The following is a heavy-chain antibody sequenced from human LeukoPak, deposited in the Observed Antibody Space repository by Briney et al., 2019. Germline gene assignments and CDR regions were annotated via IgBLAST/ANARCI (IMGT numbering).Heavy chain of an antibody. CDR1: GGSISSYY. Sequence: PSETLSLTCTVSGGSISSYYWSWIRQPPGKGLEWIGYIYYSGSTNYNPSLKSRVTISVDTSKNQFSLKLSSVTAADTAVYYCARPLGGDGDWFDPWGQGTLVTVSS. J-gene: IGHJ5*02. CDR3: ARPLGGDGDWFDP. V-gene: IGHV4-59*01. CDR2: IYYSGST. D-gene: IGHD2-21*02.